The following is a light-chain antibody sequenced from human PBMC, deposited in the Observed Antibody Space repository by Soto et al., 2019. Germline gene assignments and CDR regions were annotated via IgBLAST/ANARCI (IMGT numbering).Light chain of an antibody. J-gene: IGLJ1*01. V-gene: IGLV2-8*01. CDR1: GSDIGAYKF. CDR3: CSFAGSYYV. Sequence: QSVLAQPPSASGSPGQSVTISCTGSGSDIGAYKFVSWYQQHPGKAPKLMIFGVTERPSGVPDRFSGSKSGNTASLTVSGLQGEDEADYYCCSFAGSYYVFGTGTKLTVL. CDR2: GVT.